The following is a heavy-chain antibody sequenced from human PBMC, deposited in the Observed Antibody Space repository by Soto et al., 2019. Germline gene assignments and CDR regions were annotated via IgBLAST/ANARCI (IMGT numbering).Heavy chain of an antibody. CDR3: ARQPESTSYFDY. J-gene: IGHJ4*02. Sequence: PSETLSLTCTVSGGSISSYYWSWIRQPPGKGLEWIGYIYYSGSTNYNPSLKSRVTISVDTSKNQFSLKLSSATAADTAVYYCARQPESTSYFDYWGQGILVTVSS. CDR1: GGSISSYY. CDR2: IYYSGST. D-gene: IGHD2-2*01. V-gene: IGHV4-59*08.